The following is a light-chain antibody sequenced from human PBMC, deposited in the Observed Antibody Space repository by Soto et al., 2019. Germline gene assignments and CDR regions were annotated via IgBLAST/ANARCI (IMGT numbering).Light chain of an antibody. J-gene: IGKJ4*01. Sequence: EIVLTQSPGTLSLSPGERATLSCRASQTIGSTYLAWYQQKLGQAPRLLIYGATSRAPGIPDRFSGSGSGTDFTLSISRLEPEDFAVYYCQQYSSSPLLTFGGGTKVDIK. V-gene: IGKV3-20*01. CDR3: QQYSSSPLLT. CDR2: GAT. CDR1: QTIGSTY.